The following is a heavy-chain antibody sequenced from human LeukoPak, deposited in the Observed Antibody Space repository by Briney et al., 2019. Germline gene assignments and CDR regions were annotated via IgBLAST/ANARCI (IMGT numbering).Heavy chain of an antibody. CDR1: GFTFGDYV. Sequence: GGSLRLSCTASGFTFGDYVMSWVRQAPGKGLEWVGFTRSKPYGGTTEYAASVKGRFIISRDDSKTIAYLQMNSLKSEDTAVYYCTTGSATGTGSGYWGQGTLVTVS. CDR3: TTGSATGTGSGY. J-gene: IGHJ4*02. V-gene: IGHV3-49*04. D-gene: IGHD6-13*01. CDR2: TRSKPYGGTT.